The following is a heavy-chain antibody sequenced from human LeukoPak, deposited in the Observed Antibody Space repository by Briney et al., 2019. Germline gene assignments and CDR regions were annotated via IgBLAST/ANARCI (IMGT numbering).Heavy chain of an antibody. J-gene: IGHJ4*02. CDR3: ARFPRSTVTTDAGY. Sequence: GGSLRLSCAASGFTFSSYWMHWVRQAPGKGLVWVSRFNSDGSSTSYADSVKGRFTISRDNAKNTLYLQMNSLRAEDTAVYYCARFPRSTVTTDAGYWGQGTLVTVSS. V-gene: IGHV3-74*01. D-gene: IGHD4-17*01. CDR1: GFTFSSYW. CDR2: FNSDGSST.